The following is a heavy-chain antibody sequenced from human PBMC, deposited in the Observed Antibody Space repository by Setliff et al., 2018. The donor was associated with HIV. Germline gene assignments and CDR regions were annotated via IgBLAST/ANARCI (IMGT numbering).Heavy chain of an antibody. CDR2: INWNGGST. CDR3: AREGSSSSWFDP. J-gene: IGHJ5*02. D-gene: IGHD6-6*01. Sequence: SLRLSCAASGFTFDNYGMTWVRQAPGKGLQWVSGINWNGGSTGYADSVKGRFTISRDNAKNSLHLQMNSLRAEDTALYYCAREGSSSSWFDPWGQGTLVTVSS. V-gene: IGHV3-20*04. CDR1: GFTFDNYG.